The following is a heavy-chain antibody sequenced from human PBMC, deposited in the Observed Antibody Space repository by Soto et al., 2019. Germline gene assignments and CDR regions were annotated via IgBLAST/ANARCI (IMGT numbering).Heavy chain of an antibody. V-gene: IGHV3-74*01. Sequence: EVQLLESGGGLVQPGGSLRLSCAASGFTFSNYWMHWVRQAPGKGPVWVSRINTDGSTTNYADSVKGRFTISRDNAKNSLYLQTNSRGAADTAVYYCTRNLGGYASHWGQGTLVTVSS. J-gene: IGHJ4*02. D-gene: IGHD3-16*01. CDR2: INTDGSTT. CDR3: TRNLGGYASH. CDR1: GFTFSNYW.